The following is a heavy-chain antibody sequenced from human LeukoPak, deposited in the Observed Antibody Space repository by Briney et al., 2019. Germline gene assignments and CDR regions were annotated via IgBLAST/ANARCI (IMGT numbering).Heavy chain of an antibody. CDR2: INYSGNT. CDR1: GGSISHYY. CDR3: ARLNVLDSSVLHHFDH. J-gene: IGHJ4*02. Sequence: SETLSLTCTVSGGSISHYYWSWIRQPPGKGLEWIAYINYSGNTDYNPSLKSRVTISVDTSKNHFSLKLNSVTAADTAVYYCARLNVLDSSVLHHFDHWGQGTLVAASS. V-gene: IGHV4-59*08. D-gene: IGHD6-13*01.